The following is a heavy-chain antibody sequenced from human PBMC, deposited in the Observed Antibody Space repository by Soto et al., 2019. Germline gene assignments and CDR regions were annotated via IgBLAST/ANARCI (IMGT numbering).Heavy chain of an antibody. D-gene: IGHD3-22*01. CDR1: GFTFSDYY. V-gene: IGHV3-11*01. Sequence: PGGSLRLSCAASGFTFSDYYMSWIRQAPGKGLEWVSYISSSGSTIYYADSVKGRFTISRDNAKNSLYLQMNSLRAEDTAVYYCSTPPAAYYYDSTGFGASVDHWGPGTLVNSPQ. CDR2: ISSSGSTI. J-gene: IGHJ4*02. CDR3: STPPAAYYYDSTGFGASVDH.